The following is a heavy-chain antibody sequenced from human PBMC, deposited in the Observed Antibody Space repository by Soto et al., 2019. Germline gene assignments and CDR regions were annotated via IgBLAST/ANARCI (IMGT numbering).Heavy chain of an antibody. CDR1: GYGFTTYG. CDR2: ISAHNGNT. Sequence: QVHLVQSGAEVKKPGASVKVSWKGSGYGFTTYGITWVRQAPGQGLEWMAWISAHNGNTNYAQKVQGRVTVTRDTSTSTAYMELRSLRYDDTAVYYCARGRYGDYWGQGELVTVSS. CDR3: ARGRYGDY. J-gene: IGHJ4*02. V-gene: IGHV1-18*01. D-gene: IGHD1-1*01.